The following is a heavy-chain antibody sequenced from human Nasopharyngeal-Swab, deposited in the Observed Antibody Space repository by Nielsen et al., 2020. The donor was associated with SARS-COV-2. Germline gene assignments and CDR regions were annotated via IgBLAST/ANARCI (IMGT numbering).Heavy chain of an antibody. CDR1: IGTFSDYS. V-gene: IGHV4-34*01. J-gene: IGHJ4*02. CDR2: INYSRRT. CDR3: ARSGLEWFLPFDY. Sequence: SETLSLTCAVYIGTFSDYSWMWIRQPPGKGLEWIGEINYSRRTNYNPSLESRVTISIDTSKNQFSLKLSSVTAADTAVYYCARSGLEWFLPFDYWGQGTLVTVSS. D-gene: IGHD3-3*01.